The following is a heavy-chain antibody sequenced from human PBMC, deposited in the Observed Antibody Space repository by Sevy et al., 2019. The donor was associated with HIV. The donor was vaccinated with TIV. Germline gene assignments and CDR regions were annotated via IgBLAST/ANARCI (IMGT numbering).Heavy chain of an antibody. CDR1: GFTFSAYG. V-gene: IGHV3-33*01. CDR2: IWSDGSNK. CDR3: ASLRGAIPY. J-gene: IGHJ4*02. Sequence: GSLRLSCAASGFTFSAYGMHWVRQAPGKGLEWVAVIWSDGSNKYYADSVKGRFTISRDNSKNTLYMQMNSLRGEDTAVYYCASLRGAIPYWGQGTLVTVSS. D-gene: IGHD3-10*01.